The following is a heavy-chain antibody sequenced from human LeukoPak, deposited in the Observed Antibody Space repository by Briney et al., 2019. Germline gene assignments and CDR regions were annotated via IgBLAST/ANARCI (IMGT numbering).Heavy chain of an antibody. D-gene: IGHD3-10*01. V-gene: IGHV4-38-2*02. Sequence: PSETLSLTCAVSGYSISSGYYWGWIRQLPGKGLEWIGSIYHSGSTYYNPSLKSRVTISVDTSKNQFSLKLSSVTAADTAVYYCARDITMVRGVIIPRWFDPWGQGTLVTVSS. CDR3: ARDITMVRGVIIPRWFDP. CDR1: GYSISSGYY. J-gene: IGHJ5*02. CDR2: IYHSGST.